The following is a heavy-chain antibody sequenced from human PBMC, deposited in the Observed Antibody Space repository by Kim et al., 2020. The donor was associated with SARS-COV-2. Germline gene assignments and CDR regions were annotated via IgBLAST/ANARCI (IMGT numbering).Heavy chain of an antibody. V-gene: IGHV4-4*02. CDR3: ARGDYDFWSGYYSRWFDP. D-gene: IGHD3-3*01. CDR1: GGSISSSNW. J-gene: IGHJ5*02. CDR2: IYHSGST. Sequence: SETLSLICAVSGGSISSSNWWSWVRQPPGKGLEWIGEIYHSGSTNYNPSLKSRVTISVDKSKNQFSLKLSSVTAADTAVYYCARGDYDFWSGYYSRWFDPWGQGTLVTVSS.